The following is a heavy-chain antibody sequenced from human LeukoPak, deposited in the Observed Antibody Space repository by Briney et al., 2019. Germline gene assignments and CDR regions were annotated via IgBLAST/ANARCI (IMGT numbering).Heavy chain of an antibody. CDR1: GFTFSSSA. CDR3: ARERITMVRGVIITGTFGDY. Sequence: GGSLRLSCAASGFTFSSSAMSWVRQAPGKGLEWVSAISNNGGYTYYAGSVQGRFTTSRDNSKNTLYLQMNSLRAEDTAVYYCARERITMVRGVIITGTFGDYWGQGTLVTVSS. D-gene: IGHD3-10*01. V-gene: IGHV3-23*01. CDR2: ISNNGGYT. J-gene: IGHJ4*02.